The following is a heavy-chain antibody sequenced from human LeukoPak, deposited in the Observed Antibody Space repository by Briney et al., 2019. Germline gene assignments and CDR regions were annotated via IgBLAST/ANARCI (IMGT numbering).Heavy chain of an antibody. V-gene: IGHV4-30-2*01. CDR2: IYHSGST. J-gene: IGHJ4*02. Sequence: PSQTLSLTCTVSGGSISSGGYYWSWIRQPPGKGLEWIGYIYHSGSTYYNPSLKSRVTISVDRSKNQFSLKLSSVTAADTAVYYCARVPLAVAGMGYWGQGTLVTVSS. CDR3: ARVPLAVAGMGY. D-gene: IGHD6-19*01. CDR1: GGSISSGGYY.